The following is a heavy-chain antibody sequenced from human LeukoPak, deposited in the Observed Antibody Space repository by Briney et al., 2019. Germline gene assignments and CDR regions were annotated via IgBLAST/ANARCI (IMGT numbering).Heavy chain of an antibody. CDR1: GLTFSSYA. Sequence: GGSLRLSCAGSGLTFSSYAMSWVRQAPGKGLEWVSGISSSGDSTFYADSVKGRFTISRDNSKNTLYLQMNSLRAEDMALYYCAKGYSSSSWRYFDYWGQGTLVTVSS. CDR3: AKGYSSSSWRYFDY. V-gene: IGHV3-23*01. CDR2: ISSSGDST. J-gene: IGHJ4*02. D-gene: IGHD6-6*01.